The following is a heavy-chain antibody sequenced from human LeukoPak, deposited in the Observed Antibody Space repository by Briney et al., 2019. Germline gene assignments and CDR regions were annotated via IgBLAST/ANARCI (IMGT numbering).Heavy chain of an antibody. D-gene: IGHD2-15*01. V-gene: IGHV3-53*01. J-gene: IGHJ4*02. CDR1: GFTVSSNY. CDR3: ARSTRWPSFDY. CDR2: FYSGGST. Sequence: GGSLRPSCAASGFTVSSNYMSWVRQAPGKGLEWVSVFYSGGSTYYADSVKGRFTISRDNSKNTLYLQMNSLRAEDTAVYYCARSTRWPSFDYWGQGTLVTVSS.